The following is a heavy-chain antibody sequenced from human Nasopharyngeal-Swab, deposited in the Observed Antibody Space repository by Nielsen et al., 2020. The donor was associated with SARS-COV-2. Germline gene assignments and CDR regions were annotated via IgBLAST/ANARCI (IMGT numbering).Heavy chain of an antibody. CDR3: ARDLIGGVELRFLEWLSAGGFDP. Sequence: SETLSLTCAVSGGSISSSNWWSWVRQPPGKGLEWIGEIYHSGSTNYNPSLKSRVTMSVDTSKNQFSLKLSSVTAADTAVYYCARDLIGGVELRFLEWLSAGGFDPWGQGTLVTVSS. V-gene: IGHV4-4*02. CDR1: GGSISSSNW. CDR2: IYHSGST. D-gene: IGHD3-3*01. J-gene: IGHJ5*02.